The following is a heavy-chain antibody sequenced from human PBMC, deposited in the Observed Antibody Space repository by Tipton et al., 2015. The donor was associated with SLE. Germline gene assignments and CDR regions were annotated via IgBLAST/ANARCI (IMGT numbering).Heavy chain of an antibody. D-gene: IGHD5-18*01. Sequence: GLVKPSETLSLTCTVSGGSISSHYWSWIRQPPGKGLEWIGYIYYRGSTNYNPSLKSRVTISVDTSKNQFSLKLSSVTAADTAVYYCASVDTAILWGQGTLVTVSS. CDR3: ASVDTAIL. J-gene: IGHJ4*02. V-gene: IGHV4-59*11. CDR1: GGSISSHY. CDR2: IYYRGST.